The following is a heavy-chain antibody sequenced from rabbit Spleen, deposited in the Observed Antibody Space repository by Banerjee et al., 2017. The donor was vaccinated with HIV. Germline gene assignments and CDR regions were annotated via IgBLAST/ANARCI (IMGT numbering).Heavy chain of an antibody. V-gene: IGHV1S45*01. D-gene: IGHD1-1*01. Sequence: QEQLEESGGGLVKPEGSLTLTCKASGFSFGDRDVMCWVRQAPGKGLEWIACINSFSGSTVYATWAKGRFTISKASWTTVTLQMTSLTAADTATYFCARDLVAVIGWNFNLWGQGTLVTVS. J-gene: IGHJ4*01. CDR2: INSFSGST. CDR1: GFSFGDRDV. CDR3: ARDLVAVIGWNFNL.